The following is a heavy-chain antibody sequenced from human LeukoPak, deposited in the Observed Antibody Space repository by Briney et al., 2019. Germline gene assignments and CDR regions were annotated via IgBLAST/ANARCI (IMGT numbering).Heavy chain of an antibody. D-gene: IGHD3-3*01. V-gene: IGHV4-39*07. CDR3: ARGSYDFWSGHPPRFDP. CDR2: IYYSGST. Sequence: KASETLSLTCTVSGGSISSSSYYWGWIRQPPGKGLEWIGSIYYSGSTYYNPSLKSRVTISVDTSKNQFSLKLSSVTAADTAVYHCARGSYDFWSGHPPRFDPWGQGTLVTVSS. J-gene: IGHJ5*02. CDR1: GGSISSSSYY.